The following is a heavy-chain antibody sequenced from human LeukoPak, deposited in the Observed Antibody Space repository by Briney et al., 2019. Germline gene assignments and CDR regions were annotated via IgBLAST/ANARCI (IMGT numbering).Heavy chain of an antibody. CDR2: IISSSSYI. D-gene: IGHD3-10*01. Sequence: GGSLRLSCAASGFTFSTYSMNWVRQAPGKGLEWVAYIISSSSYIEYADSVKGRFTISRDNAKNLVYLQMNSLRAEDTAVYYCARGFTGIWGQGTMVTVSS. J-gene: IGHJ3*02. CDR3: ARGFTGI. CDR1: GFTFSTYS. V-gene: IGHV3-21*01.